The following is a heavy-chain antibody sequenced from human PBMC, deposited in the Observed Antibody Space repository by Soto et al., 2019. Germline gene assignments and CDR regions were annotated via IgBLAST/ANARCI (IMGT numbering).Heavy chain of an antibody. J-gene: IGHJ4*02. CDR1: GFSLSTSGMC. Sequence: SGPTLVNPTQTLTLTCTFSGFSLSTSGMCVSWIRQPPGKALEWLALIDWDDDKYYSTSLKTRLTISKDTSKNQVVLTMTNMDPVDTATYYCARMARDYYDSSGYLYYFHYWGQGTLVTVSS. CDR2: IDWDDDK. CDR3: ARMARDYYDSSGYLYYFHY. V-gene: IGHV2-70*01. D-gene: IGHD3-22*01.